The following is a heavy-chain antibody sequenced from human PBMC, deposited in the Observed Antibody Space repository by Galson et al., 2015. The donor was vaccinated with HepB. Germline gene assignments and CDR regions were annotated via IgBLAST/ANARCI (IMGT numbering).Heavy chain of an antibody. CDR2: ISGSGGST. CDR3: AKGGTVTTWREDAFDI. Sequence: SLRLSCAASGFTFSSYAMSWVRQAPGKGLEWVSAISGSGGSTYYADSVKGRFTISRDNSKNTLYLQMNSLRAEDTAVYYCAKGGTVTTWREDAFDIWGQGTMVTVSS. V-gene: IGHV3-23*01. J-gene: IGHJ3*02. D-gene: IGHD4-17*01. CDR1: GFTFSSYA.